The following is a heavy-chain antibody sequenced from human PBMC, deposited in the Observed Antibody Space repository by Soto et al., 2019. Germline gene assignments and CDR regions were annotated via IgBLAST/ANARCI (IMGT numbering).Heavy chain of an antibody. CDR3: AREYTAWPLAYGLDV. J-gene: IGHJ6*02. CDR1: GFAFSTYS. Sequence: LRLSCVGSGFAFSTYSINWVRQAPGKGLEWVSSISSRSDIYYADSVKGRFTISRDNAKNSVSLQMNSLRAEDTAVYYCAREYTAWPLAYGLDVWGQGTTVTVSS. V-gene: IGHV3-21*01. CDR2: ISSRSDI. D-gene: IGHD2-2*02.